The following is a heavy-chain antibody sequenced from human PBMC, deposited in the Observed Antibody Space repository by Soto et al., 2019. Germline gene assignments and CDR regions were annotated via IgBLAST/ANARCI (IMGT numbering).Heavy chain of an antibody. J-gene: IGHJ4*02. D-gene: IGHD5-12*01. Sequence: GGSLRLSCAASGFTFSSSWMHWVRQAPGKGLEWVANIKEDGSQTYYAGSVKGRFTISRDNAKNSLYLQMNSLRAEDTAVYYCAKNRGWLQYDSWGQGTLVTVSS. CDR2: IKEDGSQT. CDR3: AKNRGWLQYDS. V-gene: IGHV3-7*03. CDR1: GFTFSSSW.